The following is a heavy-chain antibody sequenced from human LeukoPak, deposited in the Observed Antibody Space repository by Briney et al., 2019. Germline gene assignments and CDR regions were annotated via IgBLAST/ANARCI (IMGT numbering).Heavy chain of an antibody. Sequence: GGSLRLSCAASGFTFSSYAMSWVRQAPGKGLEWVSAISGSGGSTYYADSVKGRFTISRDNAKNSLYLQMNSLRDEDTAVYYCARESSSWSNTYYWGQGTLVTVSS. CDR3: ARESSSWSNTYY. CDR2: ISGSGGST. V-gene: IGHV3-23*01. CDR1: GFTFSSYA. D-gene: IGHD6-13*01. J-gene: IGHJ4*02.